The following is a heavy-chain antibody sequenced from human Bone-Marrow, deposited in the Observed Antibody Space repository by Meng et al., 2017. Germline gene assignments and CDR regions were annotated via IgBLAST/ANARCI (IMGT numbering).Heavy chain of an antibody. CDR2: IWYDGSNK. J-gene: IGHJ6*02. D-gene: IGHD2-2*01. CDR1: GLTFRNHG. CDR3: ARVVVVPAAMVQYYYGMDV. V-gene: IGHV3-33*01. Sequence: GESLKISCIASGLTFRNHGMHWVRQAPGKGLEWVAVIWYDGSNKYHSDSVKGRFTISRDNSKNTLYLQMNSLRAEDTAVYYCARVVVVPAAMVQYYYGMDVWGQGTTVTVSS.